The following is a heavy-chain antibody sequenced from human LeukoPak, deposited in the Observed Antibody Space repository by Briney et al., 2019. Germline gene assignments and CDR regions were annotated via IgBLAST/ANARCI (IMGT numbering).Heavy chain of an antibody. V-gene: IGHV3-7*01. J-gene: IGHJ4*02. D-gene: IGHD6-13*01. CDR3: ARVSGFSSRTYNDY. Sequence: DSVKGRFTISRDNAKSSLSLQMSSLRAEDTAVYYCARVSGFSSRTYNDYWGQGTLVTVSS.